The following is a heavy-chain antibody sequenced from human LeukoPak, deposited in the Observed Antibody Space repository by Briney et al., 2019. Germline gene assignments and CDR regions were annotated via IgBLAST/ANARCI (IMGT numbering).Heavy chain of an antibody. CDR2: IDHRGSS. Sequence: SETLSLTCAVHGESLSAYFGSGIRQVPGKGLEWIGEIDHRGSSNYNPPLKSRATISVDTSKNHFSLSLTSVTAADTAVYYCATRSSTLAAARCFDDWGQGTVVTVSS. CDR3: ATRSSTLAAARCFDD. V-gene: IGHV4-34*01. D-gene: IGHD6-6*01. CDR1: GESLSAYF. J-gene: IGHJ4*03.